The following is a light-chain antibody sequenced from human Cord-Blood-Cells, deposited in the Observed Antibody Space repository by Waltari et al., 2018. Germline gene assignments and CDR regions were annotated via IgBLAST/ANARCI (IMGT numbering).Light chain of an antibody. CDR2: DVS. CDR3: SSYTSSSTVV. CDR1: SXDVGGYNY. V-gene: IGLV2-14*01. Sequence: QSALTQPASVSGSPGQXXXXXCXGTSXDVGGYNYVSWYQQHPGKAPKLKIYDVSNRPSGVSNRFSGSKSGNTASLTISGLQAEDEADYYYSSYTSSSTVVFGGGTKLTVL. J-gene: IGLJ2*01.